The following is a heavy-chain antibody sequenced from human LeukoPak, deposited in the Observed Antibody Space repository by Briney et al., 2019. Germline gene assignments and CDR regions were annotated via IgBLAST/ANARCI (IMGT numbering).Heavy chain of an antibody. CDR2: ISGSGGST. D-gene: IGHD5-24*01. CDR1: GFTFSSYA. V-gene: IGHV3-23*01. Sequence: PGGSLRLSCAASGFTFSSYAMSWVRQAPGKGLEWVSAISGSGGSTYYADSVKGRFTISRDNSKNTLYLQMNSLRVEDTAVYYCARAGRDGYNYADYWGQGTLVTVSS. CDR3: ARAGRDGYNYADY. J-gene: IGHJ4*02.